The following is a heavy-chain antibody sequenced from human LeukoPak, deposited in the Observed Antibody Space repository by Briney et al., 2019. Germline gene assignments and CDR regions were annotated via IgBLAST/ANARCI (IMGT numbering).Heavy chain of an antibody. Sequence: ASVKVSCKASGYTFTSYGISWVRQAPGQGLEWMGWISAYNGNTNYAQKLQGRVTMTTDTSTSTAYMELRSLRSDDTAVYYCAREYYDFWSGYTYYYGMDVWGQGTTVTVSS. CDR1: GYTFTSYG. CDR2: ISAYNGNT. V-gene: IGHV1-18*01. J-gene: IGHJ6*02. D-gene: IGHD3-3*01. CDR3: AREYYDFWSGYTYYYGMDV.